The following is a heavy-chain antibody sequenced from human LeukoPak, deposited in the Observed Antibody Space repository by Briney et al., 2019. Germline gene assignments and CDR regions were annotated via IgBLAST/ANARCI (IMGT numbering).Heavy chain of an antibody. CDR3: ARDKEAAVDFWSGYYPL. CDR2: ITTVGTT. Sequence: GSLRLSCAASGFIFTDYGMHWVRQASGKGLEWVSVITTVGTTSYADSVKGRFTVSRDNSKNSLYLQMNSLRAEDTAVYYCARDKEAAVDFWSGYYPLWGQGTLVIVSS. CDR1: GFIFTDYG. V-gene: IGHV3-NL1*01. J-gene: IGHJ4*02. D-gene: IGHD3-3*01.